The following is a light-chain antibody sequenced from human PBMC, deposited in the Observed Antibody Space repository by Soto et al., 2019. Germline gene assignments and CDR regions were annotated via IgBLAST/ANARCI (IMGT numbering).Light chain of an antibody. CDR2: ETS. J-gene: IGKJ5*01. Sequence: DIQMTQSPSLLSASVGDRVTITCRASHDISTYLAWYQQKPGKAPKLMIYETSTLQSGVPSRFSGSGSGTEFTLSISSLQPDDFGTYYCQQYDEHSITFGQGTRLEI. CDR1: HDISTY. V-gene: IGKV1-9*01. CDR3: QQYDEHSIT.